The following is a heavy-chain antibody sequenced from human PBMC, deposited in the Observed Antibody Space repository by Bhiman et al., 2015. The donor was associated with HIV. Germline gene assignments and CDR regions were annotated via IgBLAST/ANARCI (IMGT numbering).Heavy chain of an antibody. CDR1: KFTFGDYS. CDR2: IRSKVYGGTT. J-gene: IGHJ6*02. V-gene: IGHV3-49*04. CDR3: ARDYRRGLRMDV. Sequence: VQLVESGGGLVQPGRSLRLSCIGSKFTFGDYSLTWVRQAPGKGLEWVGFIRSKVYGGTTEYAASVKGRFNISRDDSKNIAYLQMNSLKIDDTAVYFCARDYRRGLRMDVWGQGP. D-gene: IGHD5/OR15-5a*01.